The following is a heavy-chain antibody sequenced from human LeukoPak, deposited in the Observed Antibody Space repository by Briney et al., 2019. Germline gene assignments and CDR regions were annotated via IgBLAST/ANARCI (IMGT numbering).Heavy chain of an antibody. CDR1: GYTFTDYY. V-gene: IGHV1-2*02. J-gene: IGHJ4*02. D-gene: IGHD5-12*01. CDR2: INPNSGGT. Sequence: ASVKVSCKASGYTFTDYYLHWVRQAPGQGLEWMGWINPNSGGTNYAQKFQGRVTMTRDTSISTAYMELSRLRSDDTAVYYCARVGYSGYDRTLDYWGQGTLVTVSS. CDR3: ARVGYSGYDRTLDY.